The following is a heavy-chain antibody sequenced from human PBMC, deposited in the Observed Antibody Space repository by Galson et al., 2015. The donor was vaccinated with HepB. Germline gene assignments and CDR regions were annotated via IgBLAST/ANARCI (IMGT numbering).Heavy chain of an antibody. J-gene: IGHJ5*02. CDR2: INDGNGNT. CDR3: AKTVVVVGASLGWFDP. CDR1: GYTFTSYA. V-gene: IGHV1-3*01. Sequence: SVKVSCKASGYTFTSYAMHWVRQAPGQRLEWMGWINDGNGNTKYSQKFQGRVTITRDTSASTAYMELSSLRVEDTAVYYCAKTVVVVGASLGWFDPWGQGTLVTVSS. D-gene: IGHD2-15*01.